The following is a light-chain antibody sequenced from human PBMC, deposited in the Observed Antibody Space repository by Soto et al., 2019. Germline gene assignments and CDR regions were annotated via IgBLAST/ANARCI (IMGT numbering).Light chain of an antibody. CDR2: DAS. V-gene: IGKV1-5*01. CDR1: QYISNW. J-gene: IGKJ4*01. CDR3: QQYNSFSGT. Sequence: DIQMTQSPSALSASVGDRVIITCRASQYISNWVAWYQQKPGKAPKLLIYDASTLESGVPSRFSGGSSGTEFTLTISSLQPDDFATYYCQQYNSFSGTFGGGTKVEIK.